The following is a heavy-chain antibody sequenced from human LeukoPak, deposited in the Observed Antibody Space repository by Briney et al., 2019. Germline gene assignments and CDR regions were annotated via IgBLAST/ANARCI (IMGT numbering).Heavy chain of an antibody. Sequence: GASVKVSCKVSGYTLTELSMHWVRQAPGKGLEWMGGFDPEDGETIYAQKFQGRVTMTEDTSTDTAYMELSSLRSEDTAVYYCATDEAVAGTDSFDYWGQGTLVTVSS. D-gene: IGHD6-19*01. V-gene: IGHV1-24*01. CDR1: GYTLTELS. J-gene: IGHJ4*02. CDR3: ATDEAVAGTDSFDY. CDR2: FDPEDGET.